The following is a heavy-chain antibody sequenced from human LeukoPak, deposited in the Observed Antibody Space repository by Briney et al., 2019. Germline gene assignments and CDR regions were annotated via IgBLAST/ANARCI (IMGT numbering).Heavy chain of an antibody. J-gene: IGHJ6*03. D-gene: IGHD3-3*01. CDR2: FDPEDGET. Sequence: ASVKVSCKVSGYTLTELSMHWVRQAPGKGLEWMGGFDPEDGETIYAQKFQGRVTMTEDTSTDTAYMELSSLRSEDTAVYYCARDRPWYYDFWEGNYYYYYYMDVWGKGTTVTVSS. CDR3: ARDRPWYYDFWEGNYYYYYYMDV. V-gene: IGHV1-24*01. CDR1: GYTLTELS.